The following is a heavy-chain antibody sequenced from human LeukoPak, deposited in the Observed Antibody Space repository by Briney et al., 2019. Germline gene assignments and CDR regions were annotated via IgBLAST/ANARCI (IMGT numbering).Heavy chain of an antibody. CDR2: ISASGGT. CDR3: ARSPHNSAWYEKWFDP. V-gene: IGHV4-4*08. D-gene: IGHD6-19*01. J-gene: IGHJ5*02. Sequence: SETLSLTCTVSGGFISTYYWSWIRQSPGKGLEWIADISASGGTNYNPSLESRVTVSIDSSKNQFSLKLSSVTAADTAVFYCARSPHNSAWYEKWFDPWGQGTLVTVSS. CDR1: GGFISTYY.